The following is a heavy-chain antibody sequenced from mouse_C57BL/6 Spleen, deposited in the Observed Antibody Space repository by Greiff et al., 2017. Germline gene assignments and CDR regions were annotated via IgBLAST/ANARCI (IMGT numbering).Heavy chain of an antibody. CDR3: AKDYYGSSHHAMDY. D-gene: IGHD1-1*01. V-gene: IGHV14-2*01. J-gene: IGHJ4*01. Sequence: VQLQQSGAELVKPGASVKLSCTASGFNIKDYYMHWVKQRTEQGLEWIGRIDPEDGETKYASKFQGKATITADTSSNTAYLQLSSLTSEDTAVYYCAKDYYGSSHHAMDYWGQGTSVTVSS. CDR1: GFNIKDYY. CDR2: IDPEDGET.